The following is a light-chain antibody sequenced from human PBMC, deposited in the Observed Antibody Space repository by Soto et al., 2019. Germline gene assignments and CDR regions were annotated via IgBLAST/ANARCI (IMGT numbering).Light chain of an antibody. CDR3: QHYNSYSEA. Sequence: DIQMTQSPSTLSGSVGDRVTITCRASQTISSWLAWYQQKPGKAPKLLIYKASTLKSGVPSRFSGSGSGTEFTLTISCLQPDDFAPYNRQHYNSYSEAFGQGTKVELK. CDR2: KAS. CDR1: QTISSW. J-gene: IGKJ1*01. V-gene: IGKV1-5*03.